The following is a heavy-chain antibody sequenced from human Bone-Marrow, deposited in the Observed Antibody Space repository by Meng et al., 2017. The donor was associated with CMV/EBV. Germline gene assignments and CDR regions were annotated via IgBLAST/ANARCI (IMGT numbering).Heavy chain of an antibody. CDR1: GYTFTSYG. CDR3: ARDLNYDFWSGYYPLYYYYGMDV. V-gene: IGHV1-18*01. CDR2: ISAYNGNT. J-gene: IGHJ6*02. D-gene: IGHD3-3*01. Sequence: ASVKVSCKASGYTFTSYGISWVRQAPGQGLEWMGWISAYNGNTNYAQKLQGRVTMTTDTSTSTAYMELRSLRSDDTAVYYCARDLNYDFWSGYYPLYYYYGMDVWGQWNTVTVSS.